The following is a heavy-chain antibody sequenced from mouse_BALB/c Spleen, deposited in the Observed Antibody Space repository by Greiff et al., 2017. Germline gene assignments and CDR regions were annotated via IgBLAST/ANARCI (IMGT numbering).Heavy chain of an antibody. V-gene: IGHV5-17*02. CDR1: GFTFSSFG. CDR2: ISSGSSTI. CDR3: ARSLGRGAMDY. Sequence: DVHLVESGGGLVQPGGSRKLSCAASGFTFSSFGMHWVRQAPEKGLEWVAYISSGSSTIYYADTVKGRFTISRDNPKNTLFLQMTSLRSEDTAMYYCARSLGRGAMDYWGQGTSVTVSS. J-gene: IGHJ4*01. D-gene: IGHD4-1*01.